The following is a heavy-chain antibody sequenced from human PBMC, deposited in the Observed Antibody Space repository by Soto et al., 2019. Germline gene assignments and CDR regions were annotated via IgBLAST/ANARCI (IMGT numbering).Heavy chain of an antibody. Sequence: GGSLRLSCAASGFTFDYYAMHWVRQSPGKGLEWVTGISWNSGTIGYADSVKGRFTISRDNAKNSLYLQMNSLRAEDTAVYYCGRGRSGQIVVFYWGQGTPVTVSS. V-gene: IGHV3-9*01. CDR1: GFTFDYYA. D-gene: IGHD1-26*01. J-gene: IGHJ4*02. CDR3: GRGRSGQIVVFY. CDR2: ISWNSGTI.